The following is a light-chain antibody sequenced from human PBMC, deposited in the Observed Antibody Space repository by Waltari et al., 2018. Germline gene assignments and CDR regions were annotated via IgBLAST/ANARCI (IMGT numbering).Light chain of an antibody. CDR1: SGHSSYA. CDR2: LNSDGSH. V-gene: IGLV4-69*01. Sequence: QLVLTQSPSASASLGASVKLTCTLRSGHSSYAIAWHQQQPAKGPRFLMKLNSDGSHSKGDGIPDRFSGSSSGTERYLTISSLQSEDEADYYCQTWDTDIRVFGGGTELTVL. J-gene: IGLJ3*02. CDR3: QTWDTDIRV.